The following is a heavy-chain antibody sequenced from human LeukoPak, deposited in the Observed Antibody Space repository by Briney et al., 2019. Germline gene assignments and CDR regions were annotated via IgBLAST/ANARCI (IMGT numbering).Heavy chain of an antibody. Sequence: SETLSLTCTVSGGSICTYYWSWIRQPPGKGLEWIGYIYYRGSTKYNPSLKSRVTISVDTSKNQFSLRLSSVTAADTAVYYCASLTFGYNNYSDPWGQGTLVTVSS. CDR3: ASLTFGYNNYSDP. CDR1: GGSICTYY. D-gene: IGHD5-24*01. CDR2: IYYRGST. V-gene: IGHV4-59*01. J-gene: IGHJ5*02.